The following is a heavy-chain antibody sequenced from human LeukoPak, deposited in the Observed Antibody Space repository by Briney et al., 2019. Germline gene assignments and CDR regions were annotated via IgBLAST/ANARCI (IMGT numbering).Heavy chain of an antibody. J-gene: IGHJ4*02. CDR2: ISYDGSNK. D-gene: IGHD6-13*01. V-gene: IGHV3-30*04. Sequence: PGRSPRLSCAASGFTFSSYAMHWVRQAPGKGLEWVAVISYDGSNKYYADSVKGRFTISRDNSKNTLYLQMNSLRAEDTAVYYCARESRYYFDYWGQGTLVTVSS. CDR1: GFTFSSYA. CDR3: ARESRYYFDY.